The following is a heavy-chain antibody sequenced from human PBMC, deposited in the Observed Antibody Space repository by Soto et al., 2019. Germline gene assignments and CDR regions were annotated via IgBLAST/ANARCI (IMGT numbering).Heavy chain of an antibody. J-gene: IGHJ6*02. CDR1: GYSFTTYG. V-gene: IGHV1-18*01. CDR3: AREGPAPYYYYGMDV. Sequence: ASVKVSCKTSGYSFTTYGISWVRQAPGQGLEWVGWISGYNGNTNYAQNLQGRVTMTTDTSTSTAYMELRSLRSDDTAVYYCAREGPAPYYYYGMDVWGQGSTVTVSS. CDR2: ISGYNGNT.